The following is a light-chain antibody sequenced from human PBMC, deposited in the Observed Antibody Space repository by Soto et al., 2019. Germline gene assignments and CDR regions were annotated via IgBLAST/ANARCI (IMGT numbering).Light chain of an antibody. Sequence: QSVLTQPRSVSGSPGQSVTISCTGNSSDVGGYNFVSWYQQQPGKAPKLMIYDVSKRPSGVPDRFSGSKSGNTASLTISGLQAEDEADYYCCSYAGSYTFVFGIGTKLTVL. CDR3: CSYAGSYTFV. J-gene: IGLJ1*01. CDR1: SSDVGGYNF. CDR2: DVS. V-gene: IGLV2-11*01.